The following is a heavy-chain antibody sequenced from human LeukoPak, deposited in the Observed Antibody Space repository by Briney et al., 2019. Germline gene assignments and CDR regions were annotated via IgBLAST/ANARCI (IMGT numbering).Heavy chain of an antibody. CDR2: INPNSGGT. D-gene: IGHD3-22*01. CDR3: ARVGYYESSGYYEY. CDR1: GYTLTDYY. J-gene: IGHJ4*02. V-gene: IGHV1-2*06. Sequence: ASVKVSCKASGYTLTDYYMHWVRQAPGQGLEWMGRINPNSGGTNYAQKFQGRITMTRDTSISTVYMELSRLRSDDTAVYYCARVGYYESSGYYEYWGQGTLVTVSS.